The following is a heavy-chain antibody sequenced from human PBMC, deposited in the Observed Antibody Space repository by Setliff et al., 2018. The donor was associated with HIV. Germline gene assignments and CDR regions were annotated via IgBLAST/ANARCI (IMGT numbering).Heavy chain of an antibody. J-gene: IGHJ4*02. CDR1: GFLFSSYG. Sequence: PGGSLRLSCAASGFLFSSYGMHWVRQAPGKGLEWVAVTSYDGYDKYYADSVKGRFTISRDNSRNTLFLQANSLRVEDTAVYYCARVRSPFYFDYWGQGTLVTVSS. V-gene: IGHV3-30*19. CDR3: ARVRSPFYFDY. CDR2: TSYDGYDK.